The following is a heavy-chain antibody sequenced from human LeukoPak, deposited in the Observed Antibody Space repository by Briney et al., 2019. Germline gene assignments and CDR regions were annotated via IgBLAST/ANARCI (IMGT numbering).Heavy chain of an antibody. J-gene: IGHJ4*02. D-gene: IGHD3-22*01. CDR2: INTNTGSP. CDR1: GYTFRTYP. V-gene: IGHV7-4-1*02. Sequence: ASVKVSCMASGYTFRTYPMNWVRQPPGQGLEWMGWINTNTGSPTYAQGLTGRFVFSLDTTISTAFLQISSLKAEDTALYCCVRGIDTTGYFNYWGQGTLVTVSS. CDR3: VRGIDTTGYFNY.